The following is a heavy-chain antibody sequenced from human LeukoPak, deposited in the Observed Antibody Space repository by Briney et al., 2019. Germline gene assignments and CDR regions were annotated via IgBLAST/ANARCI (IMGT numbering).Heavy chain of an antibody. CDR2: ISAYNGNT. J-gene: IGHJ4*02. CDR3: ARNDDSSGYYPLDY. Sequence: ASVKVSCKASGYTFTSYGISWVRQAPGQGLEWMGWISAYNGNTNYAQKLQGRVTITTDTSTSTAYMELRSLRSDDTAVYYCARNDDSSGYYPLDYWGQGTLVTVSS. CDR1: GYTFTSYG. V-gene: IGHV1-18*01. D-gene: IGHD3-22*01.